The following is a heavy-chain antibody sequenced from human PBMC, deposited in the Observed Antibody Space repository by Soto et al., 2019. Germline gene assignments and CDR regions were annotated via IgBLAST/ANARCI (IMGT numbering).Heavy chain of an antibody. J-gene: IGHJ5*02. CDR3: ARDRSTYGGGGTGEVKENWFDP. CDR1: GASISRYY. D-gene: IGHD2-8*01. V-gene: IGHV4-59*01. Sequence: QVQLRESGPGVVKASETLSLTCSVSGASISRYYWSWIRQSPGKGLEWIGYAYYSGDTGYNPSLKSRVTMAIDTSKNPVSLKQTSVTAADTAVYYCARDRSTYGGGGTGEVKENWFDPWGQGALVTVSS. CDR2: AYYSGDT.